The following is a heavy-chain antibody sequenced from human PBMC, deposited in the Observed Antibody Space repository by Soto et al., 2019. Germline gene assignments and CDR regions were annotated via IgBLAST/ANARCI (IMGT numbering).Heavy chain of an antibody. Sequence: SETLSLTCAVSGGSISSSNWWSWVRQPPGKGLQWIGEIYHSGSTNYIPSLKSRVTMSVDKSRSQFSLKLSSVTAADTAVYYCTTEAYDNSGSLALDIWGPGTLVTVS. CDR2: IYHSGST. CDR3: TTEAYDNSGSLALDI. J-gene: IGHJ3*02. CDR1: GGSISSSNW. V-gene: IGHV4-4*02. D-gene: IGHD3-22*01.